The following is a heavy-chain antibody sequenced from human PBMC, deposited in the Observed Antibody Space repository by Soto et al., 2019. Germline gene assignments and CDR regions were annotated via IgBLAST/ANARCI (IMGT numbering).Heavy chain of an antibody. J-gene: IGHJ6*02. V-gene: IGHV3-53*05. Sequence: GGSLRLSCAASGFTVSSSYMSWVRQAPGKGLEWVSVIYSGGSTDYADSVKGRFTTSRDNSKNTLCLQMNSLRAEDTAVYYCPRGYDFWSGYYYPYGMDVWGQGTTVTVSS. CDR2: IYSGGST. CDR3: PRGYDFWSGYYYPYGMDV. CDR1: GFTVSSSY. D-gene: IGHD3-3*01.